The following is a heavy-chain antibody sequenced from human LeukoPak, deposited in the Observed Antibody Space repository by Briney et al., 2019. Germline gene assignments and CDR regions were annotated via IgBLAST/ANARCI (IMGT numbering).Heavy chain of an antibody. V-gene: IGHV1-3*01. Sequence: VASVNVSCKASGYTFINYAINWGRQAPGQRLEWMGWINAGNGNTKYSQKFQGRVTITRDTSASTAYMELSSLRSEDTAVYYCARGPRAAADDYWGQGTLVTVSS. J-gene: IGHJ4*02. CDR1: GYTFINYA. CDR3: ARGPRAAADDY. D-gene: IGHD6-13*01. CDR2: INAGNGNT.